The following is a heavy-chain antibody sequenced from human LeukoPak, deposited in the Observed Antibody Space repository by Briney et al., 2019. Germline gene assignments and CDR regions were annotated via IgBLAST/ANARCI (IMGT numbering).Heavy chain of an antibody. CDR2: IYTSGST. CDR1: GGSISSYY. CDR3: ARDAIAAAGPPLYFDY. V-gene: IGHV4-4*07. D-gene: IGHD6-13*01. J-gene: IGHJ4*02. Sequence: PSETLSLTCTVSGGSISSYYWSWIRQPAGKGLEWIGRIYTSGSTNYNPSLKSRVTMSVDTSKNQFSLKLSSVTAADTAVYYCARDAIAAAGPPLYFDYWGQGTLVTVSS.